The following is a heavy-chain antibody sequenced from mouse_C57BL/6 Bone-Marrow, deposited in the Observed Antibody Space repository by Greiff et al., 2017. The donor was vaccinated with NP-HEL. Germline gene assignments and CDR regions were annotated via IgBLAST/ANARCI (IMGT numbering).Heavy chain of an antibody. J-gene: IGHJ2*01. Sequence: QVQLQQSGAELARPGASVKLSCKASGYTFTSYGISWVKQRTGQGLEWIGEIYPRSGNTYYNEKFKGKATLTADKSSSTAYMELRSLTSDDSSVYFCAREGTSAQATSYFDYWGQGTTLTVSS. D-gene: IGHD3-2*02. V-gene: IGHV1-81*01. CDR2: IYPRSGNT. CDR1: GYTFTSYG. CDR3: AREGTSAQATSYFDY.